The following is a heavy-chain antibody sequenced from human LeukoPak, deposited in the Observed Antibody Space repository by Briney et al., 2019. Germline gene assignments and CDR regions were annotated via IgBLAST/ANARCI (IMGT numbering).Heavy chain of an antibody. Sequence: GGSLRLSCAASGITFGDYTMHWVRQAPGKGLESVSGISSSGGITYYASFVRGRFTISRDNSKNTLHLQMGSLTVEDMAVYYCAITITGGNYYYMDVWGKGTTVTVSS. V-gene: IGHV3-64*01. CDR1: GITFGDYT. D-gene: IGHD5-12*01. CDR2: ISSSGGIT. CDR3: AITITGGNYYYMDV. J-gene: IGHJ6*03.